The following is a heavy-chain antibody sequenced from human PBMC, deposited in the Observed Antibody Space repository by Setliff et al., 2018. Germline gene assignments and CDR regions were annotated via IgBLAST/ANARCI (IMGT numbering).Heavy chain of an antibody. CDR2: ISGDGITI. CDR1: GFSFSHYY. CDR3: ARDGVYYAMDV. Sequence: SCAASGFSFSHYYMSWVRQAPGKGLEWLSKISGDGITIFYADSVRGRFTISRDNAKNSVFLQMNSLRADDTAVYYCARDGVYYAMDVWGQGTTVTVSS. J-gene: IGHJ6*02. V-gene: IGHV3-11*04.